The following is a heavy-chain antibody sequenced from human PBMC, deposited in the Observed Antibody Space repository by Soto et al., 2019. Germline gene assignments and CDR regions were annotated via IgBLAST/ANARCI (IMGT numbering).Heavy chain of an antibody. CDR3: ARRAETNGWNGFGADKYYFDF. CDR1: GYTFTSYD. D-gene: IGHD1-1*01. V-gene: IGHV1-8*01. Sequence: QVQLVQSGAEVRKPGASVKVSCEASGYTFTSYDIYWVRQATGQGLEWMGWMNPSTGNSGYAQKFQRRVTMTNDTFISTAHMELSSLRSEDTAVYYCARRAETNGWNGFGADKYYFDFWGQGNLVTVSS. J-gene: IGHJ4*02. CDR2: MNPSTGNS.